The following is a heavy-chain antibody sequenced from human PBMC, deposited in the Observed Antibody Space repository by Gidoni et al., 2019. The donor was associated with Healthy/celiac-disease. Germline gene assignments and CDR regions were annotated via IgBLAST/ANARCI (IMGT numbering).Heavy chain of an antibody. D-gene: IGHD3-22*01. CDR1: GFTVSSNY. CDR2: IYSGGST. Sequence: EVQLVESGGGLVQPGGSMRLSCAASGFTVSSNYMSWVRQAPGKGLEWVSVIYSGGSTYYADSVKGRFTISRDNSKNTLYLQMNSLRAEDTAVYYCARDPYYYDSSGYYYVRRAFDIWGQGTMVTVSS. J-gene: IGHJ3*02. CDR3: ARDPYYYDSSGYYYVRRAFDI. V-gene: IGHV3-66*01.